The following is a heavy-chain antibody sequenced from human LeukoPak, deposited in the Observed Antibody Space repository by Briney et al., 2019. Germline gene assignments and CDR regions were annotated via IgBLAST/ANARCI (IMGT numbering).Heavy chain of an antibody. D-gene: IGHD4-23*01. J-gene: IGHJ4*02. Sequence: GGSLRLSCAASGFTFSSYGMHWVRQAPGKGLEWVAVISYDGGNKYYADSVKGRFTISRDNSKNTLYLQMNSLRAEDTAVYYCAKAIGDDYGGGDYWGQGTLVTVSS. CDR1: GFTFSSYG. CDR3: AKAIGDDYGGGDY. CDR2: ISYDGGNK. V-gene: IGHV3-30*18.